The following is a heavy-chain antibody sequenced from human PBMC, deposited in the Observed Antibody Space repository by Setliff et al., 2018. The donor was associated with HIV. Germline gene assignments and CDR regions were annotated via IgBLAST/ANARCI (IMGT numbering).Heavy chain of an antibody. D-gene: IGHD6-13*01. CDR2: IIPIFGTA. J-gene: IGHJ3*02. V-gene: IGHV1-69*05. Sequence: SVKVSCKASGGTFSSYAISWVRQAHGQGLEWMGGIIPIFGTANYAQKFQGRVTITTDESTSTAYMELSSLRSEDTAVYYCARGDSSSWYAYAFDIWGQGTMVTVSS. CDR3: ARGDSSSWYAYAFDI. CDR1: GGTFSSYA.